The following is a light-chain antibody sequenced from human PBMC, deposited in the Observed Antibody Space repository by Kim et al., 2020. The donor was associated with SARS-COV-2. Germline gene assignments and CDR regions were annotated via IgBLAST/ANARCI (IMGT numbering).Light chain of an antibody. J-gene: IGKJ4*01. V-gene: IGKV3-11*01. Sequence: PGERPTLSCRASQVVSNFLAWYQHKPGQSPRLLMYDAFNRATGIPARFSGSVSGTDFTLTISSLEPEDFAVYYCQQRHNWPLTFGGGTKVEI. CDR2: DAF. CDR1: QVVSNF. CDR3: QQRHNWPLT.